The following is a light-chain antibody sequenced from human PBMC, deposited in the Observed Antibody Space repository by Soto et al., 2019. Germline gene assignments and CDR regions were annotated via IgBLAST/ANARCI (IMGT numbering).Light chain of an antibody. J-gene: IGKJ5*01. CDR2: GTS. V-gene: IGKV3-15*01. Sequence: EIVMTQSPATLSVSPGERATLSCRASQSVSDNLVWYQQKPGQAPRLLIYGTSTRATGIPARFSGSGPGTEFTLTISSLHSQDFALYYCQQYDNWPQITVGQGTRLEIK. CDR1: QSVSDN. CDR3: QQYDNWPQIT.